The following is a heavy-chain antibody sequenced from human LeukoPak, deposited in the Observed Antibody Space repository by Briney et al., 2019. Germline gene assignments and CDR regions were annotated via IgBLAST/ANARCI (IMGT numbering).Heavy chain of an antibody. V-gene: IGHV3-74*01. Sequence: GGSLRLSCAASGFTFSSYWMHWVRQAPGKGLVWVSRINSDGSSTSYADSVKGRFTISRDNSKNTLYLQMDSLRAEDTAVYYCAKDIYSSGWYGFFDYWGQGTLVTVSS. CDR1: GFTFSSYW. D-gene: IGHD6-19*01. CDR3: AKDIYSSGWYGFFDY. CDR2: INSDGSST. J-gene: IGHJ4*02.